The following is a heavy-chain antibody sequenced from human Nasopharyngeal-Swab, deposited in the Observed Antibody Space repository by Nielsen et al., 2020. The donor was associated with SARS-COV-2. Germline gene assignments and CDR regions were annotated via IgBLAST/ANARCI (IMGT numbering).Heavy chain of an antibody. J-gene: IGHJ6*02. CDR1: GGSFSGYY. CDR3: ARGVYDILTGYYLGYYYGMDV. CDR2: INHSGST. V-gene: IGHV4-34*01. Sequence: SETLSLTCAVYGGSFSGYYWSWIRQPPGKGLEWIGEINHSGSTNYNLSLKSRVTISVDTSKNQFSLKLSSVTAADTAVYYCARGVYDILTGYYLGYYYGMDVWGQGTTVTVSS. D-gene: IGHD3-9*01.